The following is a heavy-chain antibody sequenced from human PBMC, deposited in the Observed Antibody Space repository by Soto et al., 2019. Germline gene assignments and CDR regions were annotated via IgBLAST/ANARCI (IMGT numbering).Heavy chain of an antibody. J-gene: IGHJ4*02. CDR1: GGTFSSYA. D-gene: IGHD3-22*01. CDR3: ASSLFAYYDSSGYYSFDY. V-gene: IGHV1-69*01. Sequence: QVQLVQSGAEVKKPGSSVKVSCKASGGTFSSYAISWVRQAPGQGLEWMGGIIPIFGTANYAQKFQGRVTITADESTSTAYMELSSLRSEDTAVYYCASSLFAYYDSSGYYSFDYWGQGTLVTVSS. CDR2: IIPIFGTA.